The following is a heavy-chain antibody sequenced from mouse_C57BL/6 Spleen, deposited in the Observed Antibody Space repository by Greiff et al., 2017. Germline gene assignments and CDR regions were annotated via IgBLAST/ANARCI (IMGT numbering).Heavy chain of an antibody. J-gene: IGHJ2*01. CDR3: ARDRTAQATYYFDD. D-gene: IGHD3-2*02. CDR1: GFTFSSYA. V-gene: IGHV5-4*01. CDR2: ISDGGSYT. Sequence: EVQGVASGGGLVKPGGSLKLSCAASGFTFSSYAMSWVRQTPEKRLEWVATISDGGSYTYYPDNVKGRFTISRDNAKNNLYLQMSHLKSEDTAMYYCARDRTAQATYYFDDWGQGTTLTVSS.